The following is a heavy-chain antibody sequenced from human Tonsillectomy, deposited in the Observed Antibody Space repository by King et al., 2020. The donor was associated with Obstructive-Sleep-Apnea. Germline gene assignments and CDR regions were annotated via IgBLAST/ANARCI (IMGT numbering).Heavy chain of an antibody. V-gene: IGHV3-15*01. CDR2: IKRKTDGATT. Sequence: VQLVESGGGLVKPGGSFRLSCAASGLTFSNAWMSWVRQAPGKGLEWVGRIKRKTDGATTDYAAVVKGRFTISRDDSKNTLYLQMNSLKTEDTAMYYCVTDDKRGYSYWGQGALVTVTS. CDR3: VTDDKRGYSY. D-gene: IGHD3-22*01. CDR1: GLTFSNAW. J-gene: IGHJ4*02.